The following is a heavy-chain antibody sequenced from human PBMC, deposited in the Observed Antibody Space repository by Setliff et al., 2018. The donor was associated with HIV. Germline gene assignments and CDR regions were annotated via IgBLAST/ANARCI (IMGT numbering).Heavy chain of an antibody. CDR3: AGSRGYFVKAE. CDR1: GFTFNTYW. Sequence: LRLSCAASGFTFNTYWMHWVRQSPGKGLVWVSHSNSDGSSTTYADSAKGRFTISRDNAKNTLYLQMNSLRGEDTAVYYCAGSRGYFVKAEWGQGTLVTSPQ. V-gene: IGHV3-74*03. J-gene: IGHJ4*02. D-gene: IGHD3-22*01. CDR2: SNSDGSST.